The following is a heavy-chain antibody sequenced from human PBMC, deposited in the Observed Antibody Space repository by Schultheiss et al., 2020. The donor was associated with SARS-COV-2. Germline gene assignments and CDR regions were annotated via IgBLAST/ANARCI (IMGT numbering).Heavy chain of an antibody. CDR3: ARATRVESLFSVRGGSFDF. Sequence: SQTLSLTCSVSGYSISSGHHWTWIRQPPGKGLEWIGYISYTGSPSYNPSLKSRVTISIDTSKNQFSLKLGSVTAADTAVYFCARATRVESLFSVRGGSFDFWGRGALVTVSS. CDR2: ISYTGSP. CDR1: GYSISSGHH. J-gene: IGHJ4*02. D-gene: IGHD5-24*01. V-gene: IGHV4-61*01.